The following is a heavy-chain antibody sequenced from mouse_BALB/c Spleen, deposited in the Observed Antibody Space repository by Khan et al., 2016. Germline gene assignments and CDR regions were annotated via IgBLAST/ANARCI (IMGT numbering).Heavy chain of an antibody. V-gene: IGHV3-2*02. CDR1: GYSITSDYA. D-gene: IGHD3-1*01. J-gene: IGHJ1*01. CDR3: TSSPPATRYFDV. Sequence: EVQLVESGPGLVKPSQSLSLTCTVTGYSITSDYAWNWIRQFPGNKLEWMGYIRYSGSTTYNPSLKSRISITRDTSKNQFFLQLYSVTTEDTAPYHCTSSPPATRYFDVWGAGTTVTVSS. CDR2: IRYSGST.